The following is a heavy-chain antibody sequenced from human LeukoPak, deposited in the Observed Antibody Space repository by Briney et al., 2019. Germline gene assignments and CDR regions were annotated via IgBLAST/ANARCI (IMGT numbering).Heavy chain of an antibody. J-gene: IGHJ4*02. D-gene: IGHD2-15*01. CDR1: GYTFTGYH. Sequence: ASVTVSFTSSGYTFTGYHMYWVRPAPGQGLGWVGWINTNSGGTNYSHKVQVRVRMTGDRSISTAYMELSGLRSDDTAVYYCARDHHCSGGSCWGYWGQGPLVSVSS. CDR2: INTNSGGT. V-gene: IGHV1-2*07. CDR3: ARDHHCSGGSCWGY.